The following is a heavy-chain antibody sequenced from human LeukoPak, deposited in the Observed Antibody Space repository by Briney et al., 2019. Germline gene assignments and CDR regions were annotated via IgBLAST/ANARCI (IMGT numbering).Heavy chain of an antibody. CDR1: GFTFSSYG. J-gene: IGHJ5*02. D-gene: IGHD5-12*01. Sequence: GGSLRLSCAASGFTFSSYGMHWVRQAPGKGLEWVAFIRYDGSNKYYADSVKGRFTISRDNSKNTLYLQMNSLRAEDTAVYYCAKDLRVIVATIPWFDPWGQGTLVTVSS. CDR3: AKDLRVIVATIPWFDP. CDR2: IRYDGSNK. V-gene: IGHV3-30*02.